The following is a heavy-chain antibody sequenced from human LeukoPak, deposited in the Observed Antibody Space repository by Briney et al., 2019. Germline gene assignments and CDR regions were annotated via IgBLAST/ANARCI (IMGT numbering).Heavy chain of an antibody. D-gene: IGHD3-10*01. CDR3: TFNLGSGSYAFDI. CDR2: IYYSGST. J-gene: IGHJ3*02. CDR1: GGSISTTTYY. Sequence: SETLSLTCTDSGGSISTTTYYWGWIRQPPGKGLEWIGTIYYSGSTYYNPSLKSRVTISLDTSKNQFSLKLSSVTAADTAVYYCTFNLGSGSYAFDIWGQGTMVTVSS. V-gene: IGHV4-39*07.